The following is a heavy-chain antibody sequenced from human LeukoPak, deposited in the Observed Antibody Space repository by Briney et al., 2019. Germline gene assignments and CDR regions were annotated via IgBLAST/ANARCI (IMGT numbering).Heavy chain of an antibody. J-gene: IGHJ4*02. D-gene: IGHD6-19*01. CDR3: ARVTAVAGTGGNDY. Sequence: SETLSLTCTVSGGSLSSSSYYWGWIRQPPGKGREWIRSIYYSGSTYYKPTLKSRVTMSVDTSKNQFSLKPSSVTAADTAVYYCARVTAVAGTGGNDYWGQGTLVTVSS. V-gene: IGHV4-39*07. CDR2: IYYSGST. CDR1: GGSLSSSSYY.